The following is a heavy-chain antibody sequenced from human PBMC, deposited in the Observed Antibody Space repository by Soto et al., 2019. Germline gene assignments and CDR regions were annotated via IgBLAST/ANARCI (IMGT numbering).Heavy chain of an antibody. D-gene: IGHD4-17*01. J-gene: IGHJ4*02. CDR3: AKDLYGGNPTVGLCDY. CDR2: ISYDGSNK. CDR1: GFTFSSYG. Sequence: GGSLRLSCAASGFTFSSYGMHWVRQAPGKGLEWVAVISYDGSNKYYADSVKGRFTISRDNSKNTLYLQMNSLRAEDTAVYYCAKDLYGGNPTVGLCDYWGQGTLVTVSS. V-gene: IGHV3-30*18.